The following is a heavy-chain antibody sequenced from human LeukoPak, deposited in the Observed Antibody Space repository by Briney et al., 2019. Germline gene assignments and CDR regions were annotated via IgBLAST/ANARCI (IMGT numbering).Heavy chain of an antibody. CDR2: IYYSGST. J-gene: IGHJ5*02. Sequence: SETLSLTCTVSGGSISSSSYYWGWIRQPPGKGLEWIGSIYYSGSTYYNPSLKSRVTISVDTSKNQFSLKLSSVTAADTAVYYCARDRPIAAAPNPTFDPWGQGTLVTVSS. CDR3: ARDRPIAAAPNPTFDP. D-gene: IGHD6-13*01. CDR1: GGSISSSSYY. V-gene: IGHV4-39*02.